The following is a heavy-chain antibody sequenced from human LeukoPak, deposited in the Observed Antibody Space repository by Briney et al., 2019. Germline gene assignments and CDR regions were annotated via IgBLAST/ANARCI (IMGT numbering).Heavy chain of an antibody. J-gene: IGHJ4*02. V-gene: IGHV3-7*01. CDR1: GFSFNNYW. CDR3: ATVRQNSYGWPFDY. Sequence: AGGSLRLSCAASGFSFNNYWMTWVRQAPGEGPEWLANMKRDGSEIYYAASVKGRFTISRDNAKNSLFLQMNSLRAEDTAVYYCATVRQNSYGWPFDYWGQGTLVTVSS. D-gene: IGHD5-18*01. CDR2: MKRDGSEI.